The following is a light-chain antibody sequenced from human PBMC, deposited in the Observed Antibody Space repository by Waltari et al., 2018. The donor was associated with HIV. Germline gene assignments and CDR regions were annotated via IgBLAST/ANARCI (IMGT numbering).Light chain of an antibody. CDR2: DIN. J-gene: IGLJ2*01. CDR1: NSNIGAGYG. V-gene: IGLV1-40*01. CDR3: QSYDSSLNVI. Sequence: QSVLTQPPSVSGAPGQRVTIPCTGSNSNIGAGYGVHWYQHLPGAAPELLIYDINNRPSGVPDRFSGSKSGTSASLAITGLQVEDEGDYFCQSYDSSLNVIFGGGTKLTVL.